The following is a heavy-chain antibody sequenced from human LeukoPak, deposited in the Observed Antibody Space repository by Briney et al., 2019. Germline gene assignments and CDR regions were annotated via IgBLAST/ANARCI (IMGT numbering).Heavy chain of an antibody. CDR1: GFTFGSYA. J-gene: IGHJ5*02. V-gene: IGHV3-23*01. CDR2: ISGSGGST. Sequence: AGGSLRLSCAASGFTFGSYAMSWVRQAPGKGLEWVSAISGSGGSTYYADSVKGRFTISRDNSENTLYLQMNSLRVEDTGVYYCARGDPHADLWGQGTLVTVSS. CDR3: ARGDPHADL.